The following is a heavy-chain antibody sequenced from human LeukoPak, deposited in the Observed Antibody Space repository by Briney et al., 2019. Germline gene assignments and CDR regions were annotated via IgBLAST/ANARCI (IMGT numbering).Heavy chain of an antibody. D-gene: IGHD6-13*01. CDR3: AILASSLLAAAGNDPFDY. J-gene: IGHJ4*02. CDR2: ISYDGSNK. V-gene: IGHV3-30*03. CDR1: GFTFSSYG. Sequence: GGSLRLSCAASGFTFSSYGMPWVRQAPGKGLEWVAVISYDGSNKYYADSVKGRFTISRDNSKNTLYLQMNSLRAEDTAVYYCAILASSLLAAAGNDPFDYWGQGTLVTVSS.